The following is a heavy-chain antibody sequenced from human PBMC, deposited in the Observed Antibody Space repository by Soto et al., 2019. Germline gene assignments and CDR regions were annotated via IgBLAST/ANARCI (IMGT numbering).Heavy chain of an antibody. J-gene: IGHJ5*02. CDR3: ATVCDL. V-gene: IGHV3-74*01. CDR1: GFTLRSHR. Sequence: EVQLVESGGGLVQPGGSLRVSCAASGFTLRSHRIHWVRQAPGKGLEWVSRIDTDGGGTSYADTVKGRFTISTDNAKNTVYLQMNGLRDEDTAVYYCATVCDLWGQGTLVTVYS. D-gene: IGHD2-8*01. CDR2: IDTDGGGT.